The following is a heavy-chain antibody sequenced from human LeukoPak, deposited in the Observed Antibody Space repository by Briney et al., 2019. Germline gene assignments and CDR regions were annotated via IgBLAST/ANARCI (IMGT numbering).Heavy chain of an antibody. V-gene: IGHV3-23*01. CDR1: GFTFSSYA. CDR2: ISGSGGNT. Sequence: PGGSLRPSCAASGFTFSSYAMSWVRQAPGKGLEWVSAISGSGGNTYYADSVKGRFTIARDNSKNTLYLQMNSLRAADTAVYYCAKVMDSLGYCTGGVCYRAIDFWGQGTLVTVSS. J-gene: IGHJ4*02. D-gene: IGHD2-8*02. CDR3: AKVMDSLGYCTGGVCYRAIDF.